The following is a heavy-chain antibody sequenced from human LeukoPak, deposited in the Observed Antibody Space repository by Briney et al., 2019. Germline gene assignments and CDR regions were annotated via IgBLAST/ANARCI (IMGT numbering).Heavy chain of an antibody. CDR2: IYSGGST. CDR1: GFTVSSNY. D-gene: IGHD2-2*02. J-gene: IGHJ4*02. CDR3: AKVGGGYQLLYDYFDY. V-gene: IGHV3-66*01. Sequence: GGSLRLSCAASGFTVSSNYMSWVRQAPGKGLEWVSVIYSGGSTYYADSVKGRFTISRDNSKNTLYLQMNSLRAEDTAVYYCAKVGGGYQLLYDYFDYWGQGTLVTVSS.